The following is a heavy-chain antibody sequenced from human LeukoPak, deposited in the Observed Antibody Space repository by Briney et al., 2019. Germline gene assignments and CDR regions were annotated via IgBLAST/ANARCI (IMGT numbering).Heavy chain of an antibody. CDR3: ARDLAVAGTGWFDP. CDR2: INPNSGST. V-gene: IGHV1-2*02. Sequence: GASVKVPCKASGYTFTGYYMHWVRQAAGQGLEWMGWINPNSGSTNYAQKFQGRVTMTRDTSISTAYMELSRLRSDDTAVYYCARDLAVAGTGWFDPWGQGTLVTVSS. J-gene: IGHJ5*02. CDR1: GYTFTGYY. D-gene: IGHD6-19*01.